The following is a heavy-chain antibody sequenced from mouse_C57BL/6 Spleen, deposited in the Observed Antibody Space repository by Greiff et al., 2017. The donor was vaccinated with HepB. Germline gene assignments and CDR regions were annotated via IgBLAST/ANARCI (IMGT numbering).Heavy chain of an antibody. CDR2: IRSKSSNYET. V-gene: IGHV10-3*01. D-gene: IGHD4-1*01. CDR3: VRDPNWDVHCYSMDY. J-gene: IGHJ4*01. CDR1: GFTFNTYA. Sequence: EVHLVESGGGLVQPKGSLKLSCAASGFTFNTYAMHWVRQAPGKGLEWVARIRSKSSNYETYYADSVKDRFTISRDYSQTILYLQMNNLKTEDTAVYYCVRDPNWDVHCYSMDYWGQGTSVTVSS.